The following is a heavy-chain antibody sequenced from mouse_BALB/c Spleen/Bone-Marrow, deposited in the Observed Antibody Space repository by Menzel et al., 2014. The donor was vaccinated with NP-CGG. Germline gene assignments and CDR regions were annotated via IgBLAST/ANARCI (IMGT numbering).Heavy chain of an antibody. D-gene: IGHD2-3*01. Sequence: ASVKMSCKASGYTFTSYIMHWVKQKPGQGLEWIGYINPYNDGTKYNEKFKGKATLTSDKSSSTAYMELSSLTSEDSAVYYCARRWLPYAMDYWGQGTSVTVSS. V-gene: IGHV1-14*01. CDR3: ARRWLPYAMDY. J-gene: IGHJ4*01. CDR2: INPYNDGT. CDR1: GYTFTSYI.